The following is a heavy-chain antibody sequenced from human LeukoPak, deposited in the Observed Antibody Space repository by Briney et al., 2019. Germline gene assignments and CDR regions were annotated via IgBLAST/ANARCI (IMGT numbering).Heavy chain of an antibody. J-gene: IGHJ4*02. Sequence: SETLSLTCTVSGGSISSGSYYWRRIRQPAGKGLEWIGRIYTSGSSNYNPSLKRRVTISVDTSKNQFSLKLRSLTAPDTAEYYCAREEANRGCLDYWGQGTLVTVSS. CDR2: IYTSGSS. CDR3: AREEANRGCLDY. V-gene: IGHV4-61*02. CDR1: GGSISSGSYY. D-gene: IGHD7-27*01.